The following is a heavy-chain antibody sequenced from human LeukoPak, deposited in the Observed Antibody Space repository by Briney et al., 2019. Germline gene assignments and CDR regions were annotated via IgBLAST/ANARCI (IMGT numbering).Heavy chain of an antibody. CDR1: GFTFSSYW. CDR2: ISGDGTST. CDR3: GRQQAAAGDY. D-gene: IGHD6-13*01. V-gene: IGHV3-74*01. J-gene: IGHJ4*02. Sequence: PGGSLRLSCAASGFTFSSYWMHWVRQAPGKGLVWVSRISGDGTSTGCADSVKGRFTISRDNVKNMLYLQMNSLRDEDTAVYYCGRQQAAAGDYWGQGTLVTVSS.